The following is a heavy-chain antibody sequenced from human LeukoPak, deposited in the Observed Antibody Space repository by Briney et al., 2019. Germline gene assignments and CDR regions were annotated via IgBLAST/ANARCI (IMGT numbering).Heavy chain of an antibody. J-gene: IGHJ3*02. Sequence: PSETLSLTCTVSGGSISSYYWSWIRQPPGKGLEWIGYIYYSGSTNYNPSLKSRVTISVDTSKNQFSLKLSSVTAADTAVYYCARSGYLVVTAYDAFDIWGQGTMVTVSS. CDR1: GGSISSYY. V-gene: IGHV4-59*08. D-gene: IGHD2-21*02. CDR2: IYYSGST. CDR3: ARSGYLVVTAYDAFDI.